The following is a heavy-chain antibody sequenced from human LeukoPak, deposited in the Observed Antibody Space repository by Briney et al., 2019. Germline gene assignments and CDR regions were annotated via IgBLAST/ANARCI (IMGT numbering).Heavy chain of an antibody. Sequence: SETLSLTCAVYGGSFSDHYWNWIRQPPGKGLEWIGEINHSGSTNYNPSLKSRVTMSVDTSKNQFSLKLSSVTAADTAVYYCARPGQLGSLYYGLDVWGQGTTAIVSS. V-gene: IGHV4-34*01. J-gene: IGHJ6*02. CDR1: GGSFSDHY. CDR2: INHSGST. D-gene: IGHD7-27*01. CDR3: ARPGQLGSLYYGLDV.